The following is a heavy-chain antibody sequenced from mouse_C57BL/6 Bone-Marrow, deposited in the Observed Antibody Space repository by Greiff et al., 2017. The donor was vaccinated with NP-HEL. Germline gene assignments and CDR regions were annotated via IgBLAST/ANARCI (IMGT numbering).Heavy chain of an antibody. CDR1: GYTFTSYW. V-gene: IGHV1-64*01. CDR2: IHPNSGST. D-gene: IGHD1-1*01. CDR3: ARSPVVASDY. Sequence: VQLQQSGAELVKPGASVKLSCKASGYTFTSYWMHWVKQRPGQGLEWIGMIHPNSGSTNYNEKFKSKATLTVDKSSSTAYMQLSSLTSEDSAVYYCARSPVVASDYWGQGTTLTVSS. J-gene: IGHJ2*01.